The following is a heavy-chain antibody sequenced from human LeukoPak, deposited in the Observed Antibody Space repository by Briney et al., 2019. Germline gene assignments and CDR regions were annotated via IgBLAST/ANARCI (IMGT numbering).Heavy chain of an antibody. Sequence: GGSLRLSCAGSGFTFSDYSMNWVRQAPGKGLEWVSSISDSSSSTFYADSVKGRFTISRDNAKNSLFLQMNSLRAEDTAVYFCARGRYSSCESYFGYWGQGTLVSVSS. CDR3: ARGRYSSCESYFGY. CDR2: ISDSSSST. D-gene: IGHD6-13*01. J-gene: IGHJ4*02. V-gene: IGHV3-21*01. CDR1: GFTFSDYS.